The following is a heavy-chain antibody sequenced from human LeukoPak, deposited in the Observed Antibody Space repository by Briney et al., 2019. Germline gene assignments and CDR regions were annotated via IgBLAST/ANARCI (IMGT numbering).Heavy chain of an antibody. Sequence: PGGSLRLSCAASGFTFSAFWMHWVRQAPGKGLVWVSRINSDGSSTTYADSVKGRFTVSRDNAKNTLYLQMDSLRAEDSAVYYCARDVVFDYWGQGTLVTVSS. CDR2: INSDGSST. J-gene: IGHJ4*02. V-gene: IGHV3-74*01. CDR1: GFTFSAFW. CDR3: ARDVVFDY.